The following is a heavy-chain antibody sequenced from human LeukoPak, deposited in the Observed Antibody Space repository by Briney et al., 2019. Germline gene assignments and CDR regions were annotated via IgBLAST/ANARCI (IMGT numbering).Heavy chain of an antibody. CDR2: IKSKTDGGTT. CDR3: TANYYDSSGYYYKDY. D-gene: IGHD3-22*01. Sequence: GGSLRLSCAASGFTFSNAWMSWVRQAPGKGLEWVGRIKSKTDGGTTDYAAPVKGRFTISRDDSKNTPYLQMNSLKTKDTAVYYCTANYYDSSGYYYKDYWGQGTLVTVSS. CDR1: GFTFSNAW. V-gene: IGHV3-15*01. J-gene: IGHJ4*02.